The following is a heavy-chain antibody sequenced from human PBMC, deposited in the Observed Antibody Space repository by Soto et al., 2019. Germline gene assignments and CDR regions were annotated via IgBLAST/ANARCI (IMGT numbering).Heavy chain of an antibody. Sequence: GGSLRLSCAASGFTFSSYAMSWVRQAPGKGLEWVSAISGSGGSTYYADSVKGRFTISRDNSKNTLYLQMNSLRAEDTAVYYCAKDSLSGWSLLYYFDYWGQGTLVTVSS. CDR1: GFTFSSYA. D-gene: IGHD6-19*01. V-gene: IGHV3-23*01. J-gene: IGHJ4*02. CDR3: AKDSLSGWSLLYYFDY. CDR2: ISGSGGST.